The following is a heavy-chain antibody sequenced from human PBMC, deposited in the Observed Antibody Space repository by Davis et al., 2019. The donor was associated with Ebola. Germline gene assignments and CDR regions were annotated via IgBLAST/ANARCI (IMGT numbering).Heavy chain of an antibody. CDR1: GYTFTSYY. V-gene: IGHV1-46*01. CDR3: ARGRSITIFGVVIYWFDP. Sequence: AASVKVSCKASGYTFTSYYMHWVRQAPGQGLEWMGIINPSGGSTSYAQKFQGRVTMTRDTSTSTVYMELSSLRSEDTAVYYCARGRSITIFGVVIYWFDPWGQGTLVTVSS. CDR2: INPSGGST. D-gene: IGHD3-3*01. J-gene: IGHJ5*02.